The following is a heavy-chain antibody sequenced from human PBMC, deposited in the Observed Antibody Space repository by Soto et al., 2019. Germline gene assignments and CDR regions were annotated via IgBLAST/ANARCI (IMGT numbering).Heavy chain of an antibody. CDR3: ARDQYYDFWSGPTHYGMDV. CDR1: GYTFTSYY. D-gene: IGHD3-3*01. J-gene: IGHJ6*02. CDR2: INPSGGST. V-gene: IGHV1-46*01. Sequence: AASVKVSCKASGYTFTSYYMHWVRQAPGQGLEWMGIINPSGGSTSYAQKFQDRVTMTRDTSTSTVYMELSSLRSEDTAVYYCARDQYYDFWSGPTHYGMDVWGQGTTVTVSS.